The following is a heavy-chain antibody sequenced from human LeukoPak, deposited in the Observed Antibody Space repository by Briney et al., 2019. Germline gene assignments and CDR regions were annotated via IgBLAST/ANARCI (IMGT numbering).Heavy chain of an antibody. V-gene: IGHV1-69*04. J-gene: IGHJ3*02. CDR2: IIPILGIA. D-gene: IGHD4-4*01. CDR1: GGTFSSYA. CDR3: ARDAVTRGAFDI. Sequence: SVKVSCKASGGTFSSYAISWVRQAPGQGLEWMGRIIPILGIANYAQKFQGRVTITADRSTSTAYMELSSLRSEDTAVYYCARDAVTRGAFDIWGQGTMVTVSS.